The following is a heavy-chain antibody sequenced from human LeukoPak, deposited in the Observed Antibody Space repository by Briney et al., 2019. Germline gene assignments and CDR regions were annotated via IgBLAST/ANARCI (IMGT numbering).Heavy chain of an antibody. V-gene: IGHV4-59*01. J-gene: IGHJ6*03. CDR2: IYYSGST. D-gene: IGHD1-26*01. Sequence: SSETLSLTCTVSGGSISTYYWTWLRQPPGKGLEWIGNIYYSGSTNYNPSPKSRVTISLDTSKKQFSLKLTSVTAADTAVYYCARAVEATQGGHYYYYYMDVWGKGATVTVSS. CDR3: ARAVEATQGGHYYYYYMDV. CDR1: GGSISTYY.